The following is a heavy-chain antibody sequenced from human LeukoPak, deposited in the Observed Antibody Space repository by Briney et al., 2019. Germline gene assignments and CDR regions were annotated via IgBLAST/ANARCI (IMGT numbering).Heavy chain of an antibody. CDR1: GYTFTSYG. J-gene: IGHJ4*02. V-gene: IGHV1-18*01. Sequence: ASVKVSCKASGYTFTSYGISWVRQAPGQGLEWMGWISAYNGNTNYAQKLQGRVTMTTDTSTSTAYMELRSLRSDDTAVYYCARDQSSTVAGTFDYWGQGTLVTVSS. D-gene: IGHD6-19*01. CDR3: ARDQSSTVAGTFDY. CDR2: ISAYNGNT.